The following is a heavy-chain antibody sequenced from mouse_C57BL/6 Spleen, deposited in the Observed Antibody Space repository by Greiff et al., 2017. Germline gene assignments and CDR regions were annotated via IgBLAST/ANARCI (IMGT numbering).Heavy chain of an antibody. CDR1: GYTFTSYW. V-gene: IGHV1-61*01. Sequence: QVQLQQPGAELVRPGSSVKLSCKASGYTFTSYWMDWVKQRPGKGLEWIGNIYPSDSETHYNQKFKDKATLTVDKSSSTAYMQLSSLTSEDSAVYYCARREWKGAMDYWGQGTSVTVSS. CDR3: ARREWKGAMDY. CDR2: IYPSDSET. J-gene: IGHJ4*01.